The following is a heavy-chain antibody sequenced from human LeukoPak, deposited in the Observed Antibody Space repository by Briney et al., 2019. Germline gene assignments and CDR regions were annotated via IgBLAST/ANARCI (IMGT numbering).Heavy chain of an antibody. J-gene: IGHJ4*02. V-gene: IGHV3-7*01. D-gene: IGHD2-2*01. CDR1: GFIFTNHA. CDR3: GRLAHNAWYAIDF. CDR2: ILPDGSQK. Sequence: GGSLRLSCVASGFIFTNHAMSWVRQAPGKGLEWLANILPDGSQKYYVDSVKGRFTISRDNPKNSLYLQINNLRAEDTAVYYCGRLAHNAWYAIDFWGQGTLVTVSS.